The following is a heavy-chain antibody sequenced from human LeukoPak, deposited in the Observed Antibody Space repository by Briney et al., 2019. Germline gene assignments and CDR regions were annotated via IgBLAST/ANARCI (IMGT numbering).Heavy chain of an antibody. CDR2: IYYSGST. CDR1: GGSISSYY. V-gene: IGHV4-59*08. D-gene: IGHD6-13*01. CDR3: ARLAAVGTYY. J-gene: IGHJ4*02. Sequence: PSETLSLTCTVSGGSISSYYWSWIRQPPGKGLEWIGYIYYSGSTNYNPSLKSRVTISVDTSKNQFSLNLSSVTAADTAVYYCARLAAVGTYYWGQGTLVTVSS.